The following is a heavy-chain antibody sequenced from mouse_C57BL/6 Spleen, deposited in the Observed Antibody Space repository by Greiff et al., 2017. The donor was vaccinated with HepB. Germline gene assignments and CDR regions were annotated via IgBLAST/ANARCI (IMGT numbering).Heavy chain of an antibody. V-gene: IGHV1-4*01. J-gene: IGHJ4*01. CDR1: GYTFTSYT. CDR3: ARYDEFYAMDY. D-gene: IGHD2-12*01. Sequence: QVQLQQSGAELARPGASVKMSCKASGYTFTSYTMHWVKQRPGQGLEWIGSINPSSGYTKYNQKFKDKATLTADKSSSTSYMQLSSLTSEDSAVYYCARYDEFYAMDYWGQGTSVTVSS. CDR2: INPSSGYT.